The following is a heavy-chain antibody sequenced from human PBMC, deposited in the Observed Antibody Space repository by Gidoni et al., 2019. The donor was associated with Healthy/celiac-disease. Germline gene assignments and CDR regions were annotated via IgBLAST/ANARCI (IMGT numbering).Heavy chain of an antibody. Sequence: QLQLQESGPGLVKPSETLSLTCTVSGGSISSSSYYWGWIRQPPGKGLEWIGSIYYSGSTYYNPSLKSRVTISVDTSKNQFSLKLSSVTAADTAVYYCARRASIAAPAGRGYWGQGTLVTVSS. CDR1: GGSISSSSYY. V-gene: IGHV4-39*01. J-gene: IGHJ4*02. CDR2: IYYSGST. CDR3: ARRASIAAPAGRGY. D-gene: IGHD6-13*01.